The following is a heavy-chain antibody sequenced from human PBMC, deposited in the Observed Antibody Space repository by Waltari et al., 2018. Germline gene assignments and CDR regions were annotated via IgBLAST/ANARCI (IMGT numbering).Heavy chain of an antibody. J-gene: IGHJ4*02. CDR1: GYTFTSYY. CDR2: SNPSGGST. Sequence: QVQLVQSGAEVKKPGASVKVSCKASGYTFTSYYMHWVRQAPGQGLEWMGISNPSGGSTSYAQKFQGRVTMTRDTSTSTVYMELSSLRSEDTAVYYCARDGGFIVGATYYFDYWGQGTLVTVSS. CDR3: ARDGGFIVGATYYFDY. D-gene: IGHD1-26*01. V-gene: IGHV1-46*01.